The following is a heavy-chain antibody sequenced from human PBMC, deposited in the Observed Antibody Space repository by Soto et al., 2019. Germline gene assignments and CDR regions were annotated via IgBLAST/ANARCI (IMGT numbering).Heavy chain of an antibody. J-gene: IGHJ4*02. D-gene: IGHD6-19*01. CDR2: ISSSSSYT. Sequence: EVQLVESGGGLVKPGGSLRLSCAASGFTFSSYSMNWVRQAPGKGLEWVSSISSSSSYTYYADSVKGRFTISRDNAKNSLYLQMNSLRAEDTAVYYCARDSLSLAVAGTLQDYWGQGTLVTVSS. V-gene: IGHV3-21*01. CDR3: ARDSLSLAVAGTLQDY. CDR1: GFTFSSYS.